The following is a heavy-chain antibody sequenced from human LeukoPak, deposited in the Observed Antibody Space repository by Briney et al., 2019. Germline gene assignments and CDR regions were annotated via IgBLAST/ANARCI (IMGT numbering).Heavy chain of an antibody. Sequence: PGGSLRLSCAASGFTFSRFWMSWVRQAPQKGLEWVATMNQDGSERYYVDSVKGRCTISRDNAKNSLYLQISNLRVEDTAVYYCASGSYRETFDYWGQGILVTVSS. CDR1: GFTFSRFW. CDR2: MNQDGSER. CDR3: ASGSYRETFDY. V-gene: IGHV3-7*01. D-gene: IGHD3-16*02. J-gene: IGHJ4*02.